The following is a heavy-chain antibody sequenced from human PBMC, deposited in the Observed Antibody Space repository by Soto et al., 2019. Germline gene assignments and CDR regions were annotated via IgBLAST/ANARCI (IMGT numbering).Heavy chain of an antibody. J-gene: IGHJ6*02. D-gene: IGHD3-3*01. Sequence: QVQLVQSGAEVKKPGSSVKVSCKASGGTFSSYAISWVRQAPGQGLEWMGGIIPIFGTANYAQKFQGRVTITADKSTSTAYMELSSLRSEDTAVYYCAREEHYDLWSGYPPYYYYGMDVWGQGTTVPVSS. CDR1: GGTFSSYA. CDR3: AREEHYDLWSGYPPYYYYGMDV. CDR2: IIPIFGTA. V-gene: IGHV1-69*06.